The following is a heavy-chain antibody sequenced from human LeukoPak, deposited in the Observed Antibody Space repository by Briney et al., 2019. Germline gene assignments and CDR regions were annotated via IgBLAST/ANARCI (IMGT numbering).Heavy chain of an antibody. V-gene: IGHV3-64D*09. CDR2: INSNGGRT. J-gene: IGHJ4*02. D-gene: IGHD3-22*01. CDR3: VKDLYYDNSGYYSGAFDY. CDR1: GFTFKKYA. Sequence: GSLRLSCSASGFTFKKYAMHWVRQAPGKGLEYVSAINSNGGRTYYADSVKGRSTISRDNSKNTLYLQMSSLRVDDTAVYYCVKDLYYDNSGYYSGAFDYWGQGTLVTVSS.